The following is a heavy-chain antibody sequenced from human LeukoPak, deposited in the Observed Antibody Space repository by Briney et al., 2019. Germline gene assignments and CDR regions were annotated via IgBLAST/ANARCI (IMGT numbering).Heavy chain of an antibody. CDR3: ARGIGYSSF. Sequence: GGSLRLSCAASGFTFSSYGMHWVRQAPGKGLEWVAVISYDGSNKYYADSVKGRFTISRDNSKNTLYLQINSLRAEDTAVYYCARGIGYSSFWGQGTLVTVSS. D-gene: IGHD6-13*01. CDR1: GFTFSSYG. CDR2: ISYDGSNK. J-gene: IGHJ4*02. V-gene: IGHV3-30*03.